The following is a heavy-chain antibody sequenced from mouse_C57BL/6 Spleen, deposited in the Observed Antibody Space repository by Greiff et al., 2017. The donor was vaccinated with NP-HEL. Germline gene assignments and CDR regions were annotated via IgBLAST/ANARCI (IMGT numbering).Heavy chain of an antibody. V-gene: IGHV1-26*01. CDR2: INPNNGGT. Sequence: EVQLQQSGPELVKPGASVKISCKASGYTFTDYYMNWVKQSHGKSLEWIGDINPNNGGTSYNQKFKGKATLTVDKSSSTAYMELRSLTSEDSAVYYCARWDGRAMDYWGQGTSITVSS. J-gene: IGHJ4*01. D-gene: IGHD1-1*01. CDR1: GYTFTDYY. CDR3: ARWDGRAMDY.